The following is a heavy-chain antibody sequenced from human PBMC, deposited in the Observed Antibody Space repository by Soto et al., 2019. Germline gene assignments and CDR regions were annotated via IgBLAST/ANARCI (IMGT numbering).Heavy chain of an antibody. Sequence: QVQLVESGGGVVQPGRSLRLSCAASGFTFSSYGMHWVRQAPGKGLEWVAVISYDGSNKYYADSVKGRFTISRDNSKNTLYLQMNSLRAEDTAVYYCAKDMSLDIVPIYGMDVWGQGTTVTVSS. CDR2: ISYDGSNK. J-gene: IGHJ6*02. V-gene: IGHV3-30*18. CDR1: GFTFSSYG. D-gene: IGHD2-8*01. CDR3: AKDMSLDIVPIYGMDV.